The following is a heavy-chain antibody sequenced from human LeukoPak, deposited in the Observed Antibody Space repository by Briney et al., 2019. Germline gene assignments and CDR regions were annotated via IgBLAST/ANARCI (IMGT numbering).Heavy chain of an antibody. CDR2: IWYDGSSK. J-gene: IGHJ4*02. Sequence: GRSLRLSCAASGFTFSSYAMHWVRQAPGKGLEWAAVIWYDGSSKYYADSVKGRFTISRDNAKNTLYLQMNSLRAEDTAVYYCARSATGYYYGSGSYSPFAYWGQGTLVTVSS. V-gene: IGHV3-33*08. CDR1: GFTFSSYA. D-gene: IGHD3-10*01. CDR3: ARSATGYYYGSGSYSPFAY.